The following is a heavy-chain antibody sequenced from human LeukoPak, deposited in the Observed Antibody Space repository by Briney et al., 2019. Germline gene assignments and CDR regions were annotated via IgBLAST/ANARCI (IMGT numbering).Heavy chain of an antibody. CDR2: IDPYSGGT. D-gene: IGHD6-19*01. CDR3: ARDGVAGSSDAFDI. J-gene: IGHJ3*02. CDR1: GYTFIGYY. V-gene: IGHV1-2*02. Sequence: GAXVXVSCKASGYTFIGYYMHWVRQAPGQGLEWMGWIDPYSGGTHFAQRFQGRVPMTLDTASSTAYMELTRLTSDDTAVYYCARDGVAGSSDAFDIWGRGTMVTVSA.